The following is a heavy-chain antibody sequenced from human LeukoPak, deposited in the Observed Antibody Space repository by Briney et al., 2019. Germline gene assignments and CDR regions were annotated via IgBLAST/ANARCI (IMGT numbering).Heavy chain of an antibody. CDR3: ARHAGGISATGTRPFDY. D-gene: IGHD6-13*01. CDR1: GASFSSSTYY. V-gene: IGHV4-39*01. Sequence: SETLSLTCTVSGASFSSSTYYWGWIRQPPGKGLEWIGSIYYSGSTYYNPPLKSRVTTSVDTSKNQFSLKLSSVTAADTAVYYCARHAGGISATGTRPFDYWGQGTLVTVSS. CDR2: IYYSGST. J-gene: IGHJ4*02.